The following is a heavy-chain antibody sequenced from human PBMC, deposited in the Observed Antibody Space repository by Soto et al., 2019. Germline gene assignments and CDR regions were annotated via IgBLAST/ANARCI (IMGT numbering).Heavy chain of an antibody. Sequence: GGSLRLSCAASGFTFSSYSMNWVRQAPGKGLEWVSYISSSSSTIYYADSVKGRFTISRDNAKNSLYLQMNSLRAEDTAVYYCARAGYSSSWYFPDYYMDVWGKGTTVTVS. D-gene: IGHD6-13*01. CDR3: ARAGYSSSWYFPDYYMDV. V-gene: IGHV3-48*01. CDR2: ISSSSSTI. CDR1: GFTFSSYS. J-gene: IGHJ6*03.